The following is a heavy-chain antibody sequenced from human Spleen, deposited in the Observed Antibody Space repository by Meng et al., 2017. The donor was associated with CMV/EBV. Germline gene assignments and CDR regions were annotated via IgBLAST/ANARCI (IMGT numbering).Heavy chain of an antibody. V-gene: IGHV2-5*01. J-gene: IGHJ4*02. CDR3: AHRTAVAGILTPFDY. CDR1: CSLTTSGVG. CDR2: IYWNDDK. Sequence: CSLTTSGVGVGWIRQSPGKAPEWLALIYWNDDKRYSPSLKSRLTITKDTSKKQVVLTMTNMDPVDTATYYCAHRTAVAGILTPFDYWGQGTLVTVSS. D-gene: IGHD6-19*01.